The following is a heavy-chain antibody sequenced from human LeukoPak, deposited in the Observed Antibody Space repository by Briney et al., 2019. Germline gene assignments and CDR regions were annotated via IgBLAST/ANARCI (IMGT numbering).Heavy chain of an antibody. D-gene: IGHD1-26*01. Sequence: PGGSLRLSCTASGFTFTSYGIHWVRQAPGKGLEWVAFIRYDGSNKYYADSVKGRFTISRDNSKNTLYLQMNSLRAEGTALYYCAILPGSYEEEYNWFDPWGQGTLVTVSS. J-gene: IGHJ5*02. V-gene: IGHV3-30*02. CDR3: AILPGSYEEEYNWFDP. CDR1: GFTFTSYG. CDR2: IRYDGSNK.